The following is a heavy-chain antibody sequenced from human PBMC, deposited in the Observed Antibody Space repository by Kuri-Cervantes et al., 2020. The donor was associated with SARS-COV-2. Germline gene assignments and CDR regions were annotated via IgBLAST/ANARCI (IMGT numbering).Heavy chain of an antibody. CDR2: IKQDGSEK. CDR3: ASEIGDDAFDI. Sequence: GGSLRLSCAASGFTFSSYWMSWVRQAPGKGLEWVANIKQDGSEKYYVDSVKGRFTISRDNAKNSLYLQMNSLRAEDTAVYYCASEIGDDAFDIWGQGTMVTVSS. V-gene: IGHV3-7*01. J-gene: IGHJ3*02. D-gene: IGHD2/OR15-2a*01. CDR1: GFTFSSYW.